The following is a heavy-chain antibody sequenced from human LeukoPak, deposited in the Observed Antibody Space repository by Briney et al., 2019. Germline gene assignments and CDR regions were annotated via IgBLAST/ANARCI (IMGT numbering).Heavy chain of an antibody. CDR3: ARGELQYYYDSSGYYKYFQH. CDR2: INHSGST. CDR1: GGSFSGYY. J-gene: IGHJ1*01. Sequence: PSETLSLTCAVYGGSFSGYYWSWIRQPPGKGLEWIGEINHSGSTNYNPSLKSRVTISVDTSKNQFPLKLSSVTAADTAVYYCARGELQYYYDSSGYYKYFQHWGQGTLVTVSS. V-gene: IGHV4-34*01. D-gene: IGHD3-22*01.